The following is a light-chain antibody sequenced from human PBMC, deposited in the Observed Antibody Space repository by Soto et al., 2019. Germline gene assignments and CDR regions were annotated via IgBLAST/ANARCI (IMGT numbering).Light chain of an antibody. V-gene: IGLV1-40*01. CDR3: QSYDSSLSGV. CDR2: GNS. CDR1: SSNIGAGYD. J-gene: IGLJ3*02. Sequence: QSVLTQPPSVSGAPGQRVTISCTGSSSNIGAGYDVHWYQQLPGTAPKPLIYGNSNRPSGVPDRFSGSKSGTSVSLAITGLQAEDVADYYCQSYDSSLSGVFGGGTTLPVL.